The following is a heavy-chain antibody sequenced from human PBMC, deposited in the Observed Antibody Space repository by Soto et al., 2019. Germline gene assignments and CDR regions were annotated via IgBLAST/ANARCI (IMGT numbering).Heavy chain of an antibody. J-gene: IGHJ6*03. V-gene: IGHV3-66*01. CDR2: IYSGGST. CDR1: GFTVSSNY. CDR3: ARAVRGVRGYYYYYMDV. D-gene: IGHD3-10*01. Sequence: GGSLRLSCAASGFTVSSNYMSWVRQAPGKGLEWVSVIYSGGSTYYADSVKGRFTISRDNSKNTLYLQMNSLRAEDTAVYYCARAVRGVRGYYYYYMDVWGKGTTVTVSS.